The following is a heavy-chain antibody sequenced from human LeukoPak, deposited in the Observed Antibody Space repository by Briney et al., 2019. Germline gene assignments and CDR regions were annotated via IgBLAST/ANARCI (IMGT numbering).Heavy chain of an antibody. J-gene: IGHJ3*02. D-gene: IGHD1-26*01. Sequence: PSQNLSLTCTVSGGSISSGGYYWSWIRQPPGKGLEWIGYIYHSGSTYYNPSLKSRVTISVDRSKNQFSLKLSSVTAADTAVYYCARWGYIVGATTAFDIWGQGTMVTVSS. CDR3: ARWGYIVGATTAFDI. CDR2: IYHSGST. CDR1: GGSISSGGYY. V-gene: IGHV4-30-2*01.